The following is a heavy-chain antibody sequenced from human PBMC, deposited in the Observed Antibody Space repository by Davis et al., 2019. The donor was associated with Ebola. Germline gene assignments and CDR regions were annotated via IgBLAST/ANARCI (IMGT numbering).Heavy chain of an antibody. Sequence: PSETLSLTCTVSGGSISSYYWSWIRQPPGKGLEWIGYIYYSGSTNYNPSLKSRVTISVDTSKNQFSLKLSSVTAADTAVYYCARAYSGYDPFDYWGQGTLVTVSS. CDR2: IYYSGST. D-gene: IGHD5-12*01. CDR3: ARAYSGYDPFDY. CDR1: GGSISSYY. J-gene: IGHJ4*02. V-gene: IGHV4-59*01.